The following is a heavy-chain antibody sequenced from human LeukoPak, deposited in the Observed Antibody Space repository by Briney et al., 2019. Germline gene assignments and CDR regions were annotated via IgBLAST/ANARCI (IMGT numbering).Heavy chain of an antibody. CDR3: ARESGGLWSGYYIPTDY. J-gene: IGHJ4*02. CDR1: GYTFTSYG. Sequence: GASVEVSCKASGYTFTSYGISWVRQAPGQGLEWMGWISAYNGNTNYAQKLQGRVTMTTDTSTSTAYMELRSLRSDDTAVYYCARESGGLWSGYYIPTDYWGQGTLVTVSS. D-gene: IGHD3-3*01. V-gene: IGHV1-18*01. CDR2: ISAYNGNT.